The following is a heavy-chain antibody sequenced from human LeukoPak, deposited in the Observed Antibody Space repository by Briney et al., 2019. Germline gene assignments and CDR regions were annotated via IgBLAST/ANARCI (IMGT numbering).Heavy chain of an antibody. D-gene: IGHD3-10*01. V-gene: IGHV3-23*01. CDR2: ISGSGENT. Sequence: GGSLRLSCAASGFTFSSYAMSWVRQAPGKGLEWVSAISGSGENTNYADSVKGRFTISRDNSKNTLYLQMNSLRAEDTAVYYCAKEPLSGGAYYFDYWGQGTLVTVSS. CDR1: GFTFSSYA. J-gene: IGHJ4*02. CDR3: AKEPLSGGAYYFDY.